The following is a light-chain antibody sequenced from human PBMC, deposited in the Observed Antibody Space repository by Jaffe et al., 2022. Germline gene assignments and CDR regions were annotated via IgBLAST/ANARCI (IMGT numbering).Light chain of an antibody. V-gene: IGKV1-39*01. Sequence: DIQMTQSPSSLSASVGDRVTITCRASQSINGQLDWYQQKPGKAPKLLIYDASTLQSGVPSRFRGSGSGTDFTLTISGLQLEDFATYYCQQSYIMPYTFGQGTKLEIK. J-gene: IGKJ2*01. CDR3: QQSYIMPYT. CDR1: QSINGQ. CDR2: DAS.